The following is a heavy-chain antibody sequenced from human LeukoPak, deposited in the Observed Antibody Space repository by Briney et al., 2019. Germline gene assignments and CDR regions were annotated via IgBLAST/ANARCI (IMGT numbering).Heavy chain of an antibody. V-gene: IGHV3-7*01. CDR2: TKEDGSER. CDR1: GFTFSSYW. Sequence: PGGSLRLSCAASGFTFSSYWMSWARQAPGKGLEWVATTKEDGSERYYVDSVKGRFTISRDNAKNSVYLQMNSLRAEDTAVCYCVREIFGSGSYPDFWGQGTLVTVSS. J-gene: IGHJ4*02. D-gene: IGHD3-10*01. CDR3: VREIFGSGSYPDF.